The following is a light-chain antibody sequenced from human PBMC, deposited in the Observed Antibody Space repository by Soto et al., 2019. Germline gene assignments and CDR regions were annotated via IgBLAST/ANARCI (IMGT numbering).Light chain of an antibody. CDR2: DAS. V-gene: IGKV3D-20*02. CDR3: QQRNNWPWT. Sequence: VLTQSPGTLSLSPGDSATLSCRASETVTGKYLAWYQQKPGQAPRLLIYDASNRATGIPDRLSGSGSGTDFTLTISRLEPEDFAVYYCQQRNNWPWTCGQGTKVDIK. CDR1: ETVTGKY. J-gene: IGKJ1*01.